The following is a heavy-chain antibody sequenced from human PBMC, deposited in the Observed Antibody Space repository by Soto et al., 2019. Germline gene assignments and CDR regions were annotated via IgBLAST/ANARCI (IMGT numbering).Heavy chain of an antibody. CDR2: ISESGGST. V-gene: IGHV3-23*01. J-gene: IGHJ4*02. CDR1: GFSFSDYA. CDR3: AKRSPYSSGWYSPIFDY. D-gene: IGHD6-13*01. Sequence: PGGSLRLSCAASGFSFSDYAMSWVRQAPGKGLEWVSVISESGGSTHYADSVRGRFTVSRDNSKNSLSLRMNSLRDEDTVVYFCAKRSPYSSGWYSPIFDYWGQGALVTVSS.